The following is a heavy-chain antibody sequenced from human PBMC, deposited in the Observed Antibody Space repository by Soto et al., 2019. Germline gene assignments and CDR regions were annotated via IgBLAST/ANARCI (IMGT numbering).Heavy chain of an antibody. Sequence: GGSLRLSCAASGFTYSSYSMNWVRQAPGKGLEWVSSISSSSSYIYYADSVKGRFTISRDNAKNSLYLQMNSLRAEDTAVYYCASEYPYINWFDPWGQGTLVTVSS. D-gene: IGHD4-4*01. CDR2: ISSSSSYI. V-gene: IGHV3-21*01. J-gene: IGHJ5*02. CDR1: GFTYSSYS. CDR3: ASEYPYINWFDP.